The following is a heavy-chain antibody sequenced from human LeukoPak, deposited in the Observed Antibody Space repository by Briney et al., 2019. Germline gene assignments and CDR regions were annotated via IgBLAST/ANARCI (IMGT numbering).Heavy chain of an antibody. CDR1: GFPFRSYA. CDR3: AKYPPTFGGVIA. J-gene: IGHJ5*02. CDR2: ISGSGCST. V-gene: IGHV3-23*01. Sequence: GGSVRLSCGVCGFPFRSYAMRWVRQAPGKGLEWVSAISGSGCSTYYADSVKGRFTISRDNSKNTLYLKMNSLRAEDTAIYYCAKYPPTFGGVIAWGQGTLVTVSS. D-gene: IGHD3-16*02.